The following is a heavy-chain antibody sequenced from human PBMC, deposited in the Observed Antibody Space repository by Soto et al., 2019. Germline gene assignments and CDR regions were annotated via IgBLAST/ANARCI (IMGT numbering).Heavy chain of an antibody. V-gene: IGHV3-73*02. J-gene: IGHJ4*02. CDR1: XFTXSDST. CDR2: IRSKVNNLET. Sequence: EVQLVESGGGLVQPGGSLXLSCAAXXFTXSDSTMHWVRQTSGRGLEWLGRIRSKVNNLETVYAASVKGRFTISRDDSKNTAYLQMNSLKTEDTAVYYCTRLITPLDYWGRGTLVTVSS. CDR3: TRLITPLDY. D-gene: IGHD3-16*01.